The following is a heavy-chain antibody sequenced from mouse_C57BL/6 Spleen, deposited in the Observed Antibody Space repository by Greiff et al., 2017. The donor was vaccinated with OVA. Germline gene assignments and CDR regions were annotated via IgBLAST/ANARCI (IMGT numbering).Heavy chain of an antibody. J-gene: IGHJ1*03. Sequence: EVKLMESEGGLVQPGSSMKLSCTASGFTFSDYYMAWVRQVPEKGLEWVANINYDGSSTYYLDSLKSRFIISRDNAKNILYLQMSSLKSEDTATYYCAREGDYGSPYWYFDVWGTGTTVTVSS. CDR2: INYDGSST. CDR1: GFTFSDYY. CDR3: AREGDYGSPYWYFDV. V-gene: IGHV5-16*01. D-gene: IGHD1-1*01.